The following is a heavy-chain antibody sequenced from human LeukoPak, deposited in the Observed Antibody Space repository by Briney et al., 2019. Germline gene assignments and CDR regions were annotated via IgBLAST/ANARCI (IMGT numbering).Heavy chain of an antibody. V-gene: IGHV3-23*01. Sequence: PGGSLRLSCAASGFTFSSYAMSWVRPAPGKGLEWVSAISGSGGSTYYADSVKGRFTISRDNSKNTLYLQMNSLRAEDTAVYYCAVEGSYYDFWSGAFDPWGQGTLVTVSS. CDR3: AVEGSYYDFWSGAFDP. CDR1: GFTFSSYA. J-gene: IGHJ5*02. CDR2: ISGSGGST. D-gene: IGHD3-3*01.